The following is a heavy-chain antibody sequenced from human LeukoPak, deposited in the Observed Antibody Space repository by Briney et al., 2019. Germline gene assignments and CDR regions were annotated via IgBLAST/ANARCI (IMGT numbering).Heavy chain of an antibody. CDR1: GDSINSHY. J-gene: IGHJ5*02. V-gene: IGHV4-59*11. Sequence: PSETLSLTCTVFGDSINSHYWSWVRQAPGKGLEWIGYIFYSGNTNYSPSLKSRVTISIDTSKKQFSLRLTSVTTADTAVYFRARTGDYSRSTGGWFDPWGQGTLVTVSS. CDR3: ARTGDYSRSTGGWFDP. CDR2: IFYSGNT. D-gene: IGHD4-11*01.